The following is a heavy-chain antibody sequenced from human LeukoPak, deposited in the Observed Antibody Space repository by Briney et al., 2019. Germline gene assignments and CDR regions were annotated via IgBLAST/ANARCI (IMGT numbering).Heavy chain of an antibody. Sequence: PGGSLRLSCAASGFTFSSYAMTWVRQAPGRGLEWVATISGSRGGTYYADSVKGRFTISRDNSKNTLYLQMNSLRAEDTAVYYCAKDPSNNWGHLNAFDIWGQGTMVTVSS. J-gene: IGHJ3*02. CDR1: GFTFSSYA. CDR2: ISGSRGGT. CDR3: AKDPSNNWGHLNAFDI. V-gene: IGHV3-23*01. D-gene: IGHD7-27*01.